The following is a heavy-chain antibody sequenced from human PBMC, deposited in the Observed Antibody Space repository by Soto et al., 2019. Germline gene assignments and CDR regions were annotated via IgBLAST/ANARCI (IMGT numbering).Heavy chain of an antibody. D-gene: IGHD3-10*02. V-gene: IGHV2-5*02. Sequence: QITLKESGPTLVKPTQTLTLTCTFSGFSLSTSGVGVGWIRQPPGKALEWLALIYWDDDKRYSSSLNSRLTIAGVISNNQVVITLPLMVLVVSATSYCARSCSPRLLDYWGQGTLVTVSS. CDR2: IYWDDDK. J-gene: IGHJ4*02. CDR1: GFSLSTSGVG. CDR3: ARSCSPRLLDY.